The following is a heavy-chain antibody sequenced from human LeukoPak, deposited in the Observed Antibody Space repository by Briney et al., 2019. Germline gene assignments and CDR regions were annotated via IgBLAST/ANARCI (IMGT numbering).Heavy chain of an antibody. Sequence: ASVKVSCKASGYTFSDHYMHWVRQAPGQGLEWMGWIKPGSGGTNYAQNFKGRVTMTRDMFISTAYMELSSLRSDDTAVYYCARDLGGNSFDYWGQGTLVTVSS. CDR3: ARDLGGNSFDY. J-gene: IGHJ4*02. CDR1: GYTFSDHY. CDR2: IKPGSGGT. D-gene: IGHD4-23*01. V-gene: IGHV1-2*02.